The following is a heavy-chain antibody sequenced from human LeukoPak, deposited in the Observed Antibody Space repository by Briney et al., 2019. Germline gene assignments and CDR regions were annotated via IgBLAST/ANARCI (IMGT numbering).Heavy chain of an antibody. V-gene: IGHV4-34*01. Sequence: SETLSLTCAVYGGSFSDYYWSWIRQPPGKGLEWIGEINHSGSTNYNPSLKSRVTISVDTSENQFSLKLSSVTAADTAVYYCARFTRNQGYYYGSGSYYSDKGIDYWGQGTLVTVSS. CDR1: GGSFSDYY. D-gene: IGHD3-10*01. CDR3: ARFTRNQGYYYGSGSYYSDKGIDY. CDR2: INHSGST. J-gene: IGHJ4*02.